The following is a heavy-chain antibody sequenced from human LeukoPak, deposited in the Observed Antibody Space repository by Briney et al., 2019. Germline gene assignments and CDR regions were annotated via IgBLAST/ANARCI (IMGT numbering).Heavy chain of an antibody. J-gene: IGHJ3*02. CDR3: AREGIYCSSTSCYRRAFDI. CDR1: GGSYSGYY. D-gene: IGHD2-2*01. CDR2: INHSGST. Sequence: SETLSLTCAVYGGSYSGYYWSWIPQSPGKGLECIGDINHSGSTNYNPSLKSRVTISVDTSRDQFSLKLSSVTAADTAVYYCAREGIYCSSTSCYRRAFDIWGQGTMVTVSS. V-gene: IGHV4-34*01.